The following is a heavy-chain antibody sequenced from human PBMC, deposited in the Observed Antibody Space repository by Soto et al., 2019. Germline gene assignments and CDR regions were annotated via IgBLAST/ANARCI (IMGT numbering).Heavy chain of an antibody. Sequence: GGSLRLSCAASGFTFSSYSMNWVRQAPGKGLQWVSYISGSGGRIYYADSVKGRFTISRDNAKNTLYLQLNSLRAEDTAIYYCAKGCDTHCFLFDSWGQGTLVTVSS. J-gene: IGHJ4*02. V-gene: IGHV3-23*01. CDR2: ISGSGGRI. CDR1: GFTFSSYS. CDR3: AKGCDTHCFLFDS. D-gene: IGHD2-21*02.